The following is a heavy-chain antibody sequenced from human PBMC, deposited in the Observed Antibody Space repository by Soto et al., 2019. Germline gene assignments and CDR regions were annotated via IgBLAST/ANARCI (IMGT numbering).Heavy chain of an antibody. CDR1: GDTFTGYY. CDR3: ARVVPRSPLEMATPGGEYYFDY. D-gene: IGHD3-10*01. J-gene: IGHJ4*02. CDR2: INPNSGGT. Sequence: GASVKVSCKASGDTFTGYYMHWVRQAPGQGLEWMGWINPNSGGTNYAQKFQGWVTMTRDTSISTAYMELSRLRSDDTAVYYCARVVPRSPLEMATPGGEYYFDYWGQGTLVXAPQ. V-gene: IGHV1-2*04.